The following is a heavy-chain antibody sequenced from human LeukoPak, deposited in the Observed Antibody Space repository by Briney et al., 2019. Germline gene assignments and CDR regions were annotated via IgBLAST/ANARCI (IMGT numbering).Heavy chain of an antibody. V-gene: IGHV4-34*01. Sequence: QSSETLSLTCAVYGGSFSGYYWSWIRQPPGKGLEWIGEINHSGSTNYNPSLKSRVTTSVDTSKNQFSLKLSSVTAADTAVYYCARFYGSGKYYFDYWGQGTLVTVSS. CDR3: ARFYGSGKYYFDY. CDR2: INHSGST. D-gene: IGHD3-10*01. J-gene: IGHJ4*02. CDR1: GGSFSGYY.